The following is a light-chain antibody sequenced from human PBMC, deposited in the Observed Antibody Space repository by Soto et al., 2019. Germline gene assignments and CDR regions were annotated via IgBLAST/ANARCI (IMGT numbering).Light chain of an antibody. CDR3: CSYAGSGTLV. CDR2: EGS. V-gene: IGLV2-23*01. CDR1: SSDVGSYNL. Sequence: QSALPQPASVSGSPGQSITISCTGTSSDVGSYNLVSWYRQHPGKAPKLIIYEGSKRASGVSSRFSGSKSGNTASLTISVLQAEDEADYCCCSYAGSGTLVFGGGTKLTVL. J-gene: IGLJ2*01.